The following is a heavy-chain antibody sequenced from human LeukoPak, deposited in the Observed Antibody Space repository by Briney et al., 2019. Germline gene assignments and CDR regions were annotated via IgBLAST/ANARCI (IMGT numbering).Heavy chain of an antibody. CDR3: ARDLVVVTAIGARYYYGMDV. J-gene: IGHJ6*02. CDR2: ISHDGTNP. Sequence: GRSLRLSCAASRFIFSTYPMHWVRQAPGKGLEWVALISHDGTNPDFADSVKGRFTISRDNSKNTLYLQMNSLRPDDTAVYYCARDLVVVTAIGARYYYGMDVWGQGTTATVSS. D-gene: IGHD2-21*02. CDR1: RFIFSTYP. V-gene: IGHV3-30-3*01.